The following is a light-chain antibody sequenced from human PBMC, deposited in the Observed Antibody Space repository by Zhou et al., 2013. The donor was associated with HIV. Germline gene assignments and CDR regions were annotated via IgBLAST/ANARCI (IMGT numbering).Light chain of an antibody. V-gene: IGKV2-28*01. CDR2: LGS. J-gene: IGKJ2*01. CDR1: QSLLQSNGYNY. Sequence: DIVMTQSPLSLPVTPGEPASISCRSSQSLLQSNGYNYLGWYLQKPGQSPQLLIYLGSNRASGVPDRFSGSGSGTDFTLKISRVEAEDVGVYYCMQALQTPNTFGQGTKLEIK. CDR3: MQALQTPNT.